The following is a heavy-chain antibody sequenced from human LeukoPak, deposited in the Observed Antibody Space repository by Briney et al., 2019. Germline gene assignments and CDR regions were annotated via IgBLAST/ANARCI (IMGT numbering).Heavy chain of an antibody. CDR2: LNQWGNDK. D-gene: IGHD3/OR15-3a*01. V-gene: IGHV3-7*01. CDR3: SRDLGTGRPHDV. Sequence: PGGSLRLSCVASGFTFNNYWMTWVRQAPGKGLEGVANLNQWGNDKYYADSVGGRFTISRDNARDALYLQMNSLRTEDTGLYYCSRDLGTGRPHDVWGLGTHVTVSS. CDR1: GFTFNNYW. J-gene: IGHJ1*01.